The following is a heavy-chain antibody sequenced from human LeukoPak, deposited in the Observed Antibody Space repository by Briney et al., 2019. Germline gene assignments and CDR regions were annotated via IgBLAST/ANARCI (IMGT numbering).Heavy chain of an antibody. CDR3: ARDPIGVTIWSGYPPFDY. V-gene: IGHV1-18*01. Sequence: GASVKVSCKASGYTFTSYGISWVRQAPGQGLEWMGWISAYNGNTNYAQKLQGRVTMTTDTSTSTAYMELGSLRSDDTAVYYCARDPIGVTIWSGYPPFDYWGQGTLVTVSS. J-gene: IGHJ4*02. D-gene: IGHD3-3*01. CDR2: ISAYNGNT. CDR1: GYTFTSYG.